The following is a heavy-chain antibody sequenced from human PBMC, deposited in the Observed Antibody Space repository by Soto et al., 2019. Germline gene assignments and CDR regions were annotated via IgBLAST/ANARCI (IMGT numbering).Heavy chain of an antibody. CDR1: GFTFSSYG. Sequence: QVQLVESGGGVVQPGRSLRLSCAASGFTFSSYGMHWVRQAPGKGLEWVAVIWYDGSNKYYADSVKGRFTISRDNSKNTLYLQMNSLRAEDTAVYYCARDRTTYCSGGSCYGGHFDYWGQGTLVTVSS. CDR3: ARDRTTYCSGGSCYGGHFDY. CDR2: IWYDGSNK. D-gene: IGHD2-15*01. V-gene: IGHV3-33*01. J-gene: IGHJ4*02.